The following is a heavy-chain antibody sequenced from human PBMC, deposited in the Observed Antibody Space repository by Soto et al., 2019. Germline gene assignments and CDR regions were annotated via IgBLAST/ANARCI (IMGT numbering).Heavy chain of an antibody. V-gene: IGHV4-59*01. J-gene: IGHJ5*02. Sequence: SETLSLTCTISGGSISGFYWGWIRQPPGKGLEWIGNIYYSGSANYDPSLRSRVTISLNTSKNQFSLNLNSVTAADTAVYYCAREHGFSYGLNYFDPWGQGTLVTVSS. D-gene: IGHD5-18*01. CDR2: IYYSGSA. CDR1: GGSISGFY. CDR3: AREHGFSYGLNYFDP.